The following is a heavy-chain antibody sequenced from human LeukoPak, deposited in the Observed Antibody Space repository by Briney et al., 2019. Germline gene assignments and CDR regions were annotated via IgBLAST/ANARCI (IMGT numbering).Heavy chain of an antibody. CDR1: GFTFSSYA. D-gene: IGHD3-10*01. J-gene: IGHJ4*02. V-gene: IGHV3-23*01. CDR2: ISGSGGST. Sequence: GGSLRLSCAASGFTFSSYAMSWVRQAPGKGLEWVSAISGSGGSTYFADSVKGRFTISRDNSKNTLYLQMNSLRAEDTAVYYCARYTMVRGGRQDYWGQGTLVTVSS. CDR3: ARYTMVRGGRQDY.